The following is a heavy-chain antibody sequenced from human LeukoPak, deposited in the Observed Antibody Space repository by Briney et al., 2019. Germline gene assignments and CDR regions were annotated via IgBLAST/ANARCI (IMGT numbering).Heavy chain of an antibody. CDR1: GFTVSSNY. CDR2: IYSGGST. Sequence: PGGSLRLSCAASGFTVSSNYMSWVRQAPGKGLEWVSVIYSGGSTYYADSVKGRFTISRHTSKNTLYLQMNSLRAEDTAVYYCARESTPLRGAFDPWGPGTLVTVSS. J-gene: IGHJ5*02. V-gene: IGHV3-53*04. CDR3: ARESTPLRGAFDP. D-gene: IGHD5-24*01.